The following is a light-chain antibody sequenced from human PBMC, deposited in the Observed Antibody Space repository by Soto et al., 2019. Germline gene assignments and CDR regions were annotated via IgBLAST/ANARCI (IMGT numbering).Light chain of an antibody. Sequence: QSALTQPASVSGSPGQSITMSCTGTSSDVGGYNFVSWYQQHPGKAPKLIVHEVANRLSGVSGRFSGSKSGNTAFLTISGLQAEDEAVYYCCSHSSSITWMFGGGTKVTVL. CDR1: SSDVGGYNF. CDR2: EVA. CDR3: CSHSSSITWM. J-gene: IGLJ3*02. V-gene: IGLV2-14*03.